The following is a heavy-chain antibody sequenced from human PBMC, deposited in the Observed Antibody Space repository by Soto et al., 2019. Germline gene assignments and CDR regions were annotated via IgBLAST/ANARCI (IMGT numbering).Heavy chain of an antibody. D-gene: IGHD2-15*01. CDR1: GFSLSNARMG. CDR3: ARTFYCSGRSCYYYDGMDV. V-gene: IGHV2-26*01. CDR2: IFSNDEK. J-gene: IGHJ6*02. Sequence: QVTLKESGPVLVKPTETLTLTCTVSGFSLSNARMGVSWIRQPPGKAPECLAHIFSNDEKSYSTSLKSRLTISKDTSKSQVVLTMTNMDPVDTATYYCARTFYCSGRSCYYYDGMDVWGQGTTVTVSS.